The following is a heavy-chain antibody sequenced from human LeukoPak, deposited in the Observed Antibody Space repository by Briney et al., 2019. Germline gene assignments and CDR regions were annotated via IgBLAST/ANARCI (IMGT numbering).Heavy chain of an antibody. CDR3: ARDFSAAFDI. Sequence: SETLSLTCTVSGGSISSSSYYWSWIRQPPGKGLEWIGYIYDSGTTNYNPSLKSRVTISVDMSKNQYSLKLSSVTAADTAVYYCARDFSAAFDIWGQGTMVTVSS. CDR1: GGSISSSSYY. CDR2: IYDSGTT. J-gene: IGHJ3*02. D-gene: IGHD2/OR15-2a*01. V-gene: IGHV4-61*01.